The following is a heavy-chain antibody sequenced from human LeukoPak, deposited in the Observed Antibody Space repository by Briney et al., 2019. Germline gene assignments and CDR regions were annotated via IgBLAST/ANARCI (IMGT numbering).Heavy chain of an antibody. J-gene: IGHJ4*02. D-gene: IGHD1-26*01. CDR1: GSSISSGYY. CDR3: ARGRIGSYGPFDY. V-gene: IGHV4-38-2*02. Sequence: SETLSLTCSVSGSSISSGYYWGWIRQPPGKGLEWIGSIYHSGSTYYNPSLKSRVTISVDTSKNQFSLKLSSVTAADTAVYYCARGRIGSYGPFDYWGQGTLVTVSS. CDR2: IYHSGST.